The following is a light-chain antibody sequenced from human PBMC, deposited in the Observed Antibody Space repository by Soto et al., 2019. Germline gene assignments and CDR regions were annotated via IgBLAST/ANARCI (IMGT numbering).Light chain of an antibody. V-gene: IGKV3-20*01. Sequence: EIVLTQSAGTLSLSPGERATLSSRASQSVSNSYLAWYQQKPGQAPRLLIYHASSRATGIPDRFSGSGSGTDFTLTISRLEPEDFAVYYCQQYGTSPVTFGQGTKLEIK. CDR3: QQYGTSPVT. J-gene: IGKJ2*01. CDR2: HAS. CDR1: QSVSNSY.